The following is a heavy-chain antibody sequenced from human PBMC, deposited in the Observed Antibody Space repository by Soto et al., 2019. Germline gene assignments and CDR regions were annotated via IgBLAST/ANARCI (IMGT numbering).Heavy chain of an antibody. D-gene: IGHD3-10*01. Sequence: PSETLSLTCTVSGGSISSYYWSWIRQPPGKGLEWIGYIYYSGSTNYNPSLKSRATISVDTSKNQFSLKLSSVTAADTVVYYCARERELWFGELLEGYYFDYWGQGTLVTVSS. J-gene: IGHJ4*02. CDR3: ARERELWFGELLEGYYFDY. CDR2: IYYSGST. V-gene: IGHV4-59*01. CDR1: GGSISSYY.